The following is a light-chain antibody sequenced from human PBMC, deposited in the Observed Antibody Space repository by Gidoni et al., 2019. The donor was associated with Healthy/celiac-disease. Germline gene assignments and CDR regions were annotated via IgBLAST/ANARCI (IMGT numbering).Light chain of an antibody. CDR2: AAS. V-gene: IGKV1-39*01. CDR1: QSISSY. J-gene: IGKJ3*01. Sequence: IQMTQSPSSLSASVGDRVTITCRASQSISSYLNWYQQKPGKAPKLLIYAASSLQSGVPSRFSGSGSGTDFTITISSLQAEDVATYYCQQSYSTPFTFGPGTKVEIK. CDR3: QQSYSTPFT.